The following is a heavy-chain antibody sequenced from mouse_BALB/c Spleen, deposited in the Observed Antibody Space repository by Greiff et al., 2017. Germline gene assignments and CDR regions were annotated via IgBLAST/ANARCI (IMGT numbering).Heavy chain of an antibody. CDR2: IWSGGST. D-gene: IGHD2-10*01. J-gene: IGHJ3*01. V-gene: IGHV2-2*02. CDR3: ARNSAYYGNPWFAY. CDR1: GFSLTSYG. Sequence: VNVVESGPGLVQPSQSLSITCTVSGFSLTSYGVHWVRQSPGKGLEWLGVIWSGGSTDYNAAFISRLSISKDNSKSKVFFKMNSLQANDTAIYYCARNSAYYGNPWFAYWGQGTLVTVSA.